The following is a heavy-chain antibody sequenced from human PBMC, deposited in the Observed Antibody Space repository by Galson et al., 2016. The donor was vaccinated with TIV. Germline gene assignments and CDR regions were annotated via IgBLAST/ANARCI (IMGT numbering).Heavy chain of an antibody. D-gene: IGHD3-10*02. CDR3: VTFYVGAH. Sequence: SLRLSCAVSGLDFDKAWMSWVRQAPGKGLEWDGRIKAKTEGGATDYAAPVIGRFTIARDDPKNILHLQMDSLETADTAVYYCVTFYVGAHWGQGALVTVSS. V-gene: IGHV3-15*01. J-gene: IGHJ4*02. CDR2: IKAKTEGGAT. CDR1: GLDFDKAW.